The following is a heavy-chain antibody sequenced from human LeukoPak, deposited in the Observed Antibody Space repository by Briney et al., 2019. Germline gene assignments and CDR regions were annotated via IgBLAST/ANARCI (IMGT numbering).Heavy chain of an antibody. D-gene: IGHD5-18*01. CDR3: ARDTYSYGRTFDY. CDR2: INTDGNII. CDR1: GFTFSSYW. V-gene: IGHV3-74*01. Sequence: PGGSLTLSCAASGFTFSSYWMHWDRQAPGRGLVWVSRINTDGNIINNADSVKGRFTISRDNAKNTLYLQMNSLRAEDTAVYYCARDTYSYGRTFDYWGHGTLVTVSS. J-gene: IGHJ4*01.